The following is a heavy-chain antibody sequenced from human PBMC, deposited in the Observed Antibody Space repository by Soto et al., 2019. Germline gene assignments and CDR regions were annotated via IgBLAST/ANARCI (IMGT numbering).Heavy chain of an antibody. V-gene: IGHV4-39*01. Sequence: QLQLQESGPGLVKPSETLSLTCTVSGDSVSTNSYSWGWIRQSPGKGLEWIGTIYSSENTYYNPSLLSRVTISVDTSKNEFSLRLSSVTAADTAVYYCARINGYCISTNCHGYYGMDVWGQGTTVTVSS. D-gene: IGHD2-2*03. CDR1: GDSVSTNSYS. CDR2: IYSSENT. J-gene: IGHJ6*02. CDR3: ARINGYCISTNCHGYYGMDV.